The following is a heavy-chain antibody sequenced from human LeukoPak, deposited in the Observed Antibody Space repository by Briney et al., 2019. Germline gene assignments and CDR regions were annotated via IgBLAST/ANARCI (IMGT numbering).Heavy chain of an antibody. CDR2: INPNRGGT. CDR3: ARESAGGFGELLY. V-gene: IGHV1-2*02. J-gene: IGHJ4*02. D-gene: IGHD3-10*01. Sequence: ASVKVSCKASGYIFTGYYMHWVRQAPGQGLEWVGWINPNRGGTTDAQNFQGRVTMTRDTSISTVYMELSRLRSDDTAVYYCARESAGGFGELLYWGQGTLVTVSS. CDR1: GYIFTGYY.